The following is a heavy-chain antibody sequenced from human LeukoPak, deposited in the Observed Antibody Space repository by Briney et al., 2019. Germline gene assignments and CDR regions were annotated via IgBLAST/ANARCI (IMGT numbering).Heavy chain of an antibody. CDR3: ARGPPHSDYGSGSRFDY. V-gene: IGHV1-18*01. CDR1: GYTFTSYG. D-gene: IGHD3-10*01. Sequence: ASVKVSCKASGYTFTSYGISWVRQAPGQGLEWMGWISAYNGNTNYAQKLQGRVTMTTDTSTSTAYMELRSLRSDETAVYYCARGPPHSDYGSGSRFDYWGQGTLVTVSS. J-gene: IGHJ4*02. CDR2: ISAYNGNT.